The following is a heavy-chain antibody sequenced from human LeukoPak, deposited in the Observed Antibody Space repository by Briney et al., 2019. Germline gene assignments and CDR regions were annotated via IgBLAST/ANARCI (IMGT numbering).Heavy chain of an antibody. Sequence: GGSLRLSCAAPGFTFSSYAMSWVRQAPGKGLEWVSAISGSGGSTYYADSVKGRFTISRDNSKNTLYLQMNSLTVEDTAVYYCARETWSRGGDAFDIWGRGTMVTVSS. CDR1: GFTFSSYA. CDR2: ISGSGGST. D-gene: IGHD3-10*01. J-gene: IGHJ3*02. CDR3: ARETWSRGGDAFDI. V-gene: IGHV3-23*01.